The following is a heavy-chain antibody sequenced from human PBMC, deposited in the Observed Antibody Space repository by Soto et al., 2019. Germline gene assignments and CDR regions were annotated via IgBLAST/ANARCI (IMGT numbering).Heavy chain of an antibody. CDR1: GFTVSSNY. CDR3: ARGGWLQSVALAFDI. CDR2: IYSGGST. D-gene: IGHD5-12*01. V-gene: IGHV3-53*01. Sequence: ESGGGLIQPGGSLRLSCAASGFTVSSNYMSWVRQAPGKGLEWVSVIYSGGSTYYADSVKGRFTISRDNSKNTLYLQMNSLRAEDTAVYYCARGGWLQSVALAFDIWGQGTMVTVSS. J-gene: IGHJ3*02.